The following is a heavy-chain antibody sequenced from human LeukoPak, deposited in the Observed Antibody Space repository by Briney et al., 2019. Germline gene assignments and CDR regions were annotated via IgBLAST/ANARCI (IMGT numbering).Heavy chain of an antibody. D-gene: IGHD3-22*01. J-gene: IGHJ4*02. Sequence: SETLSLTCAVYGGSFSGYYWSWIRQPPGKGLEWIGEINHSGSTNYNPSLKSRVTISVDTSKNQFYLKLSSVTAADTAVYYCARVSPWGYYDSSGYYYDYWGQGTLVTVSS. CDR2: INHSGST. CDR3: ARVSPWGYYDSSGYYYDY. V-gene: IGHV4-34*01. CDR1: GGSFSGYY.